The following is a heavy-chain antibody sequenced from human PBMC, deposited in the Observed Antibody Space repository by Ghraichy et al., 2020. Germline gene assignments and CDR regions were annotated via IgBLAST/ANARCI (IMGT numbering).Heavy chain of an antibody. CDR2: IKQDGSEK. V-gene: IGHV3-7*01. J-gene: IGHJ6*02. CDR1: GFTFSSYW. CDR3: ARRSGWYRYYYYGMDV. Sequence: GGSLRLSCAASGFTFSSYWMSWVRQAPGKGLEWVANIKQDGSEKYYVDSVKGRFTISRDNAKNSLYLQMNSLRAEDTAVYYCARRSGWYRYYYYGMDVWGQGTTVTVSS. D-gene: IGHD6-19*01.